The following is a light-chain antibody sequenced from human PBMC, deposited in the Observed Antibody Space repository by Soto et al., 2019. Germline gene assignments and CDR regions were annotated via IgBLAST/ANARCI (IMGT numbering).Light chain of an antibody. CDR1: SSNIGSNY. Sequence: QSVLTQPPSVSAAPGQKVTISCSGSSSNIGSNYVSWYQQLPGTAPKLLICDNNNRPSGIPARFSGSKSDTSATLGITGLQTGDEADYYCATWDSTLSAVVFGGGTKLTVL. CDR3: ATWDSTLSAVV. J-gene: IGLJ2*01. V-gene: IGLV1-51*01. CDR2: DNN.